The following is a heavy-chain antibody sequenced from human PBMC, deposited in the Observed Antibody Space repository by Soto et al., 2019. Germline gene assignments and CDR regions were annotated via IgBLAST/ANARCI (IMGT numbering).Heavy chain of an antibody. CDR3: ARSIVVVTALDY. V-gene: IGHV1-3*01. Sequence: ASVKVSCKASGYTFTNYAMHWVRQAPGQRLEWMGWINAGNGNTKYSQKFQGRVTITRDTSASTAYMELSSLRSEDTAVYYCARSIVVVTALDYWGQGTVVTDSS. J-gene: IGHJ4*02. D-gene: IGHD2-21*02. CDR1: GYTFTNYA. CDR2: INAGNGNT.